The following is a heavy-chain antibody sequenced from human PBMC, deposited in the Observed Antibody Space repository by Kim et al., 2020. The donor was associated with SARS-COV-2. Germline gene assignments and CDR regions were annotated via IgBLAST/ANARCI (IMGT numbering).Heavy chain of an antibody. V-gene: IGHV1-46*01. CDR3: AGGSSGHSSGFDY. J-gene: IGHJ4*02. D-gene: IGHD3-22*01. CDR2: INPSGGST. Sequence: ASVKVSCKTSGYTFTTYYMHWVRQAPGQGLEWMGIINPSGGSTSYAQKFQGRVTMTRDTSTIAVYMELSSLRSDDTAVYYCAGGSSGHSSGFDYWGQGTLVTVSS. CDR1: GYTFTTYY.